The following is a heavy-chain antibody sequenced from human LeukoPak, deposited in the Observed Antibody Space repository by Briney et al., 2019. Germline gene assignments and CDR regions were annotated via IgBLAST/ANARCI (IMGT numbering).Heavy chain of an antibody. Sequence: GASVKVSCKASGYTFTGYYMHWVRQAPGQGLEWMGWINPNSGGTNYAQKFQGRVTMTRDTSISTAYMDLSRLKSDDTAIYYCARDLSTSATWEFDYWGQGTLVTVSS. D-gene: IGHD6-25*01. CDR2: INPNSGGT. CDR3: ARDLSTSATWEFDY. J-gene: IGHJ4*02. CDR1: GYTFTGYY. V-gene: IGHV1-2*02.